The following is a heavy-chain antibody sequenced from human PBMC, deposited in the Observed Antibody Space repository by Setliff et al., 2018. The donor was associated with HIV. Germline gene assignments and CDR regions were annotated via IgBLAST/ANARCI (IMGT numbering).Heavy chain of an antibody. V-gene: IGHV3-15*01. Sequence: GGSLRLSCAASGFTFSNDWMSWVRQAPGKGPEWVGLIKTKTDAEPTDYVASVKGRFTISRDDSKNTLYLQMNSLRTEDTAVYYCMTPAMVNGVRGYWGLGTLVTVSS. D-gene: IGHD5-18*01. CDR3: MTPAMVNGVRGY. CDR1: GFTFSNDW. CDR2: IKTKTDAEPT. J-gene: IGHJ4*02.